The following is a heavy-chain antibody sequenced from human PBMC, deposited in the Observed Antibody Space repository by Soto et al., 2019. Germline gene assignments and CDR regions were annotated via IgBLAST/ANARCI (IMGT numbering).Heavy chain of an antibody. CDR1: GFTFSDYY. CDR3: ARRGSTVTFTH. Sequence: QVQLVESGGGLVKPGGSLRLSCAASGFTFSDYYMSWIRQAPGKGLEWISYISNGGGAISYAGSVKGRFTISRDNAKNSLFLQMNNLRAEDTAVYYCARRGSTVTFTHWGQGTLVTVSS. J-gene: IGHJ4*02. CDR2: ISNGGGAI. D-gene: IGHD4-17*01. V-gene: IGHV3-11*01.